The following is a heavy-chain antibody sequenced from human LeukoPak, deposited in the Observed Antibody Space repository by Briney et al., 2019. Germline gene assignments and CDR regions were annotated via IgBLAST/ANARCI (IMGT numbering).Heavy chain of an antibody. CDR1: GFSFSTSW. Sequence: PGRSLRLSCVASGFSFSTSWMSWVRQAPGKGPEWVANIKEDGSEKSYVDSVKGRFTISRDNAKNSLYLEMDSLRVEDTAVYSCARGGVSRAAFDVWGQGTMVTVSS. J-gene: IGHJ3*01. V-gene: IGHV3-7*05. CDR2: IKEDGSEK. CDR3: ARGGVSRAAFDV.